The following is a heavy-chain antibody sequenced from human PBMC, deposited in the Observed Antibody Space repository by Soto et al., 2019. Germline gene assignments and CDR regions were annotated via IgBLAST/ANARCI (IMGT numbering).Heavy chain of an antibody. CDR1: GFPFSSYA. Sequence: GGSLRLSCAASGFPFSSYAMHWVRQAPGKGLEYVSAISSNGGSTYYANSVKGRFTISRDNSKNTLYLQMGSLRAEDMAVYYCARVSSVYYYYYMDVWGKGTTVTVSS. CDR3: ARVSSVYYYYYMDV. CDR2: ISSNGGST. J-gene: IGHJ6*03. D-gene: IGHD3-22*01. V-gene: IGHV3-64*01.